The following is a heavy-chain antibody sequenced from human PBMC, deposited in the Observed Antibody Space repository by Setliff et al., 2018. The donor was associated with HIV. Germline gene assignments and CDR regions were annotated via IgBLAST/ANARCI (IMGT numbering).Heavy chain of an antibody. Sequence: SETLSLTCSVSGGSISSSTYYWGWIRQPPGKGLEWIGDLFYTGSTYYNPSLKSRVAISVDTSENQFSLKLNSVTAADTAVYYCARRGRDGVFIMFATGFDPWGQGALVTVSS. V-gene: IGHV4-39*01. CDR3: ARRGRDGVFIMFATGFDP. D-gene: IGHD2-8*01. CDR2: LFYTGST. CDR1: GGSISSSTYY. J-gene: IGHJ5*02.